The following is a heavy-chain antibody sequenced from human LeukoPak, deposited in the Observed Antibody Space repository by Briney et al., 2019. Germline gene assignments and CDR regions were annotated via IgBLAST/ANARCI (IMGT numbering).Heavy chain of an antibody. V-gene: IGHV3-23*01. D-gene: IGHD6-19*01. J-gene: IGHJ4*02. CDR2: ISGSGGST. CDR3: AKDQGGVVGKGKYYFDY. Sequence: GGSLRLSCAASGFTFSSYAMSWVRQAPGKGLDWVSAISGSGGSTYYADSVKGRFTISRDSSKNTLYLQMDSLRAEDTAVYYCAKDQGGVVGKGKYYFDYWGQGTLVTVSS. CDR1: GFTFSSYA.